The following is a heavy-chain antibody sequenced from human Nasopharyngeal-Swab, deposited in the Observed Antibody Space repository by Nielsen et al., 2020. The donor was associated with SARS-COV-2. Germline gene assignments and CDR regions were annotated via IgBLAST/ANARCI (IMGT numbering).Heavy chain of an antibody. D-gene: IGHD3-3*01. J-gene: IGHJ4*02. CDR3: ARHGVAEDY. Sequence: ASVKVSCKTSDYTFAMFGVSWVRQARGQGLEWMGWIGAYNGNTNYAQKFQDRVTMTTDTSTSTVYMELRSLRSDDTAVYYCARHGVAEDYWGQGTLVTVSS. CDR1: DYTFAMFG. CDR2: IGAYNGNT. V-gene: IGHV1-18*01.